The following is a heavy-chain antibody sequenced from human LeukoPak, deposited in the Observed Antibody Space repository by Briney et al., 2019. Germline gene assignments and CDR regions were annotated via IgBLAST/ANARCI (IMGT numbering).Heavy chain of an antibody. CDR2: IYYSGST. CDR3: ARDPLVVPAATPSSSFDY. D-gene: IGHD2-2*01. Sequence: PSETLSLTCTVSGGSISSSSYYWGWIRQPPGKGLEGIGSIYYSGSTYYNPSLKSRVTISVDTSKNQFSLKLSSVTAADTAVYYCARDPLVVPAATPSSSFDYWGQGTLVTVSS. V-gene: IGHV4-39*07. CDR1: GGSISSSSYY. J-gene: IGHJ4*02.